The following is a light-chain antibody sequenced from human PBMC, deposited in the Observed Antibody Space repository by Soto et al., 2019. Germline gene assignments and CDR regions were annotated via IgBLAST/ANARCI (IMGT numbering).Light chain of an antibody. CDR1: SSDVGNYDL. V-gene: IGLV2-23*02. CDR3: CSYAGTSTYV. CDR2: EVI. Sequence: QSVLTQPASVSGSPGQSITISCTGSSSDVGNYDLVSWYQQHPGKAPQLLIYEVIKRPSGVSNRFSGSKSGHTASLTISGLQAEDEADYYCCSYAGTSTYVFGTGTKLTVL. J-gene: IGLJ1*01.